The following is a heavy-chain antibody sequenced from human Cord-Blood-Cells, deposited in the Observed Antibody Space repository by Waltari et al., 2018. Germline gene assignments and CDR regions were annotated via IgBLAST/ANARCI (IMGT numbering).Heavy chain of an antibody. D-gene: IGHD3-3*01. Sequence: QVQLVESGGGVVQPGGSLRLSCAASGFTFGSYGMHWVRQAPGKGLEWVAFRRYDGSNKYYADSVKGRFTISRDNSKNTLYLQMNSLRAEDTAVYYCAKERGRFSYAFDIWGQGTMVTVSS. J-gene: IGHJ3*02. V-gene: IGHV3-30*02. CDR2: RRYDGSNK. CDR1: GFTFGSYG. CDR3: AKERGRFSYAFDI.